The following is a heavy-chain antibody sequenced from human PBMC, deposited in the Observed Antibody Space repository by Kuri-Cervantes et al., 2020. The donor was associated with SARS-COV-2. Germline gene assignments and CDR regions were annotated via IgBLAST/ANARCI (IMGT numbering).Heavy chain of an antibody. CDR3: AKDHRDGYNAEYFQH. D-gene: IGHD5-24*01. J-gene: IGHJ1*01. CDR2: ISYDGSNK. V-gene: IGHV3-30*04. CDR1: GFTFSSYA. Sequence: GGSLRLSCAASGFTFSSYAMHWVRQAPGKGLEWVAVISYDGSNKYYADSVKGRFTISRDNSKNTLYLQMNSLRAEDTAVYYCAKDHRDGYNAEYFQHWGQGTLVTVSS.